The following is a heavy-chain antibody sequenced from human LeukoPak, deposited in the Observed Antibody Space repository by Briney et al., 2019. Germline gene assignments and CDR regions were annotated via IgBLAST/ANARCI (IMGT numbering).Heavy chain of an antibody. J-gene: IGHJ4*01. CDR2: IFADGSTT. Sequence: GGSLRLSCVASEFNFFSYGMQWVRQAPGKGLVWVSRIFADGSTTSYADSVKGRFTISRDNAKNTLYLQMNSLRAEDTAAYYCARELPREVTLDYWGQGTLVTVSP. V-gene: IGHV3-74*01. CDR1: EFNFFSYG. D-gene: IGHD2-21*02. CDR3: ARELPREVTLDY.